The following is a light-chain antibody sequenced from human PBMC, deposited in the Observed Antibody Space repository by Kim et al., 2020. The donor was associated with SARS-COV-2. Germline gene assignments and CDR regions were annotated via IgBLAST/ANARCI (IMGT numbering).Light chain of an antibody. CDR2: KAS. Sequence: SVGDRGTNTCRASQRISSWLAWYQQKPGKAPKLLIYKASSLESGVASRFGGSGSGTEFTLTISSLQPDDFAAYYCQQYNSYSAWTFGQGTKVEIK. CDR1: QRISSW. J-gene: IGKJ1*01. CDR3: QQYNSYSAWT. V-gene: IGKV1-5*03.